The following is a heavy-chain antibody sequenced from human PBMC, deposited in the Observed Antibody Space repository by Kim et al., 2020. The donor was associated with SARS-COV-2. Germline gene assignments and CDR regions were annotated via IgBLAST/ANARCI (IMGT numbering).Heavy chain of an antibody. J-gene: IGHJ4*02. Sequence: SAASVKGLFTICRDNSKITLYLQRNSLRAEDTAVYYCAKDDLYGSGSYDCWGQGTLVTVSS. CDR3: AKDDLYGSGSYDC. V-gene: IGHV3-23*01. D-gene: IGHD3-10*01.